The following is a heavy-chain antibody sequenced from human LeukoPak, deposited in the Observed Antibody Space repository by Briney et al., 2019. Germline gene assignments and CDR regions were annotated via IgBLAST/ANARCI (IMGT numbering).Heavy chain of an antibody. V-gene: IGHV3-21*01. Sequence: PGGSLRLSCAASGFTFSSYSMNWVRQAPGKGLEWVSSISSSSSYIYYADSVKGRFTISRDNAKNSLYLQMNSLRAEDTAVYYCARDRGSKFRNWNLPDYWGQGTLVTVSS. CDR3: ARDRGSKFRNWNLPDY. CDR1: GFTFSSYS. J-gene: IGHJ4*02. D-gene: IGHD1-20*01. CDR2: ISSSSSYI.